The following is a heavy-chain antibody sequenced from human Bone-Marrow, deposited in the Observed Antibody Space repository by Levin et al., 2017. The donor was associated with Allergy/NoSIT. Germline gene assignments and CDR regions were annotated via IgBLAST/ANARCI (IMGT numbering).Heavy chain of an antibody. CDR1: GGSISTSSYY. CDR2: IYYNGNT. CDR3: ARDYYYGSGSHSSFDP. D-gene: IGHD3-10*01. V-gene: IGHV4-31*03. J-gene: IGHJ5*02. Sequence: SETLSLTCTVSGGSISTSSYYWSWIRLHPGKGLEWIGYIYYNGNTYYNPSLRSRATISVDTSKNQFSLRLTSVTAADTAEYFCARDYYYGSGSHSSFDPWGQGALVTVSS.